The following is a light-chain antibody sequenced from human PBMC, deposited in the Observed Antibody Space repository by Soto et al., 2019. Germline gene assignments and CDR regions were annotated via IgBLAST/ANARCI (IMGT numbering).Light chain of an antibody. CDR1: QSVSRR. CDR2: GAS. J-gene: IGKJ5*01. Sequence: EIVVTQSPATLSFSPVFISPLSCMASQSVSRRLAWYQQRPGQSPRLLISGASMRASGVPVRFIGSGSGTDFTLTITRLEPEDFAVYYCQQYGGSPITFGLGTRLENK. CDR3: QQYGGSPIT. V-gene: IGKV3-20*01.